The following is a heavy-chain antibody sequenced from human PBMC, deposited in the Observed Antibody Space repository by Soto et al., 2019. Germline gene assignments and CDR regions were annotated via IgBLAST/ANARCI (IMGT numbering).Heavy chain of an antibody. D-gene: IGHD1-26*01. J-gene: IGHJ4*02. Sequence: QVQLVQSGAEVKKPGSSVKVSCKTSGGTFSTYSIVWVRQAPGEGREWMGGIIPIFGTAHYAQKFQHRVTITANKSTNTAFMELSSLKSEDTAMYYCASSSGNNYGVGTNYYFDYWGQGTLVTVSS. CDR2: IIPIFGTA. CDR3: ASSSGNNYGVGTNYYFDY. CDR1: GGTFSTYS. V-gene: IGHV1-69*06.